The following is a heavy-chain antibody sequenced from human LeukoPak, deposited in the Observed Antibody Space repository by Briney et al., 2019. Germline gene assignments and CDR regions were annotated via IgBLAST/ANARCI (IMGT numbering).Heavy chain of an antibody. J-gene: IGHJ4*02. Sequence: GASVKVSCKASGYTFTGYYMHWVRQAPGQGLEWMGWINPNSGGTNYAQKFQGWVTMTRDTSISTAYMELSRLRSDDTAVYYCARGGPDCGGDCPVDYWGQGTLVTVSS. CDR1: GYTFTGYY. D-gene: IGHD2-21*02. V-gene: IGHV1-2*04. CDR3: ARGGPDCGGDCPVDY. CDR2: INPNSGGT.